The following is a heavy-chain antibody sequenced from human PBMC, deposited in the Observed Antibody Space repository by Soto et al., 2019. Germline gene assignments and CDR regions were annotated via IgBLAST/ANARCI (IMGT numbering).Heavy chain of an antibody. CDR3: ARDGLRDYYYGMDV. CDR2: INPNSGGT. CDR1: GYTFTGYY. Sequence: QVQLVQSGAEVKKPGASVKVSCKASGYTFTGYYMHWVRQAPGQGLEWMGWINPNSGGTNYAQKFQGWVTMTRDTSIRTADLEVRRLRSGDTAVYYCARDGLRDYYYGMDVWGQGTTVTVSS. J-gene: IGHJ6*02. D-gene: IGHD4-17*01. V-gene: IGHV1-2*04.